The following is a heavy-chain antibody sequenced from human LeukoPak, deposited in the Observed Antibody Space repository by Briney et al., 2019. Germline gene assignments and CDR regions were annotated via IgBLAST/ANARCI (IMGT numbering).Heavy chain of an antibody. Sequence: SETLSLTCTVSGDSISSADYYWSWIRQPAGKGLEWIGRIYKSGSTNYNPSLKSRVTISLDTSKNQFSLKLSSVTAADTVVYYCARVGDYALKDWGQGTLVTVSS. V-gene: IGHV4-61*02. CDR3: ARVGDYALKD. CDR2: IYKSGST. J-gene: IGHJ4*02. D-gene: IGHD3-16*01. CDR1: GDSISSADYY.